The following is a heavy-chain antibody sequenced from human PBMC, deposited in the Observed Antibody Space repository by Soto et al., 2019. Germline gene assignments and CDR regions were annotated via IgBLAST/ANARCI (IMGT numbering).Heavy chain of an antibody. CDR3: ARGAYSGRIGSFDY. D-gene: IGHD1-26*01. J-gene: IGHJ4*02. CDR1: GGSITSYY. V-gene: IGHV4-59*08. CDR2: IYYSGST. Sequence: PSETLSLTCTVSGGSITSYYWSWIRQPPGKGLEWIGYIYYSGSTNYNPSLKSRITISVGTSKNQFSLKLSSVTAADSAVYYCARGAYSGRIGSFDYWGQGTLVTVSS.